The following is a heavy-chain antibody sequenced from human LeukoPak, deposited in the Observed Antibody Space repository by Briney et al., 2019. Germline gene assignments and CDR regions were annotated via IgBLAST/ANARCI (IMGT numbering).Heavy chain of an antibody. CDR1: GGSISSYY. D-gene: IGHD4-23*01. V-gene: IGHV4-4*07. Sequence: PSETLSLTCTVSGGSISSYYWSWIRQPAGKGLEWIGRIYTSGSTNYNPSLKSRVTMSVDTSKNQFSLKLSSVTAADTAVYYCARASTDYGSNSWVEDYWGQGTLVTVSS. CDR3: ARASTDYGSNSWVEDY. J-gene: IGHJ4*02. CDR2: IYTSGST.